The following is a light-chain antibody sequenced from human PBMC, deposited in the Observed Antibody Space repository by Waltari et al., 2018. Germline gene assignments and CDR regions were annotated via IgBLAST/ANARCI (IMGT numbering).Light chain of an antibody. Sequence: QSGLTPPPSVSGAPGQRVTISCTGSSSNIGAGYDVHWYQLLPGTAPKLLIYGNSNRPSGVPDRFSGSKSGTSASLAITGLQAEDEADYYCQSYDSSLSTSVFGGGTKLTVL. CDR1: SSNIGAGYD. V-gene: IGLV1-40*01. CDR2: GNS. CDR3: QSYDSSLSTSV. J-gene: IGLJ2*01.